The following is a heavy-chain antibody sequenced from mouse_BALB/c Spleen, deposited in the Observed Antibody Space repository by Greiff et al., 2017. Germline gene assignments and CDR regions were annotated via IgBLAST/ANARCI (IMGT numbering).Heavy chain of an antibody. CDR1: GYTFTSYW. Sequence: VQLQQPGAELVKPGASVKLSCKASGYTFTSYWMHWVKQRPGQGLEWIGEINPSNGRTNYNEKFKSKATLTVDKSSSTAYMQLSSLTSEDSAVYYCASDRYDGRDYYAMDYWGQGTSVTVSS. D-gene: IGHD2-14*01. CDR2: INPSNGRT. CDR3: ASDRYDGRDYYAMDY. J-gene: IGHJ4*01. V-gene: IGHV1S81*02.